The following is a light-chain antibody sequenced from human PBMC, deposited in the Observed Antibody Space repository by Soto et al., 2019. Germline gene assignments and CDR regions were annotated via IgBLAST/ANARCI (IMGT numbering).Light chain of an antibody. CDR3: QSYDSSNHVV. J-gene: IGLJ2*01. V-gene: IGLV6-57*02. CDR1: SGSIASNY. CDR2: EDN. Sequence: NFMLTQPHSVSESPGKTVTISCTGSSGSIASNYVQWYQQRPGSAPTTVIYEDNQRPSGVPDRFSGSIDSSSNSASLTISGLKTEDEDDYYCQSYDSSNHVVFGGGTKLTVL.